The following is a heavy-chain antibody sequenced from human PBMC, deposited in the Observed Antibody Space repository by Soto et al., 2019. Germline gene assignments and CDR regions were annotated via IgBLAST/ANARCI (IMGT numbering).Heavy chain of an antibody. CDR2: IVPMFSTP. V-gene: IGHV1-69*06. Sequence: SVKVSCKASGDTFISYAFSWVRQAPGQGLEWMGEIVPMFSTPKYAQRFQGRVTITADKSTTTVYMEPSSLTSEDTAIYYCARGRTGYYYDSGGYHYFDFWGQGTLVTVSS. CDR1: GDTFISYA. D-gene: IGHD3-22*01. CDR3: ARGRTGYYYDSGGYHYFDF. J-gene: IGHJ4*02.